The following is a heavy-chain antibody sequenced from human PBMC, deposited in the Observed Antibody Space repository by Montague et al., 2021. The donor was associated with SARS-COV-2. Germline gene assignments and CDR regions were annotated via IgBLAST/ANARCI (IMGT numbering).Heavy chain of an antibody. V-gene: IGHV4-59*01. D-gene: IGHD5-18*01. CDR3: AREYRIELWQTNWYFGL. J-gene: IGHJ2*01. CDR1: GGSISGYY. CDR2: IYHSGNT. Sequence: SGTLSLTCTVSGGSISGYYWSWIRQPPGKGLEWIGYIYHSGNTKYNPSLKSRVSISADTSKNQFSLRLSSVTAADTAVYYCAREYRIELWQTNWYFGLWGRGTLVTVSS.